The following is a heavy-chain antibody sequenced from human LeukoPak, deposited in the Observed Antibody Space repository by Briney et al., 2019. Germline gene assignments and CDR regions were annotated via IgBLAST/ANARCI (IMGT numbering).Heavy chain of an antibody. D-gene: IGHD3-10*01. CDR1: GSSISSIYS. V-gene: IGHV4-38-2*02. J-gene: IGHJ4*02. Sequence: SETLSLTCAVSGSSISSIYSWGWIRQPPGKGLEWIGSMFHRGNTYYNPSLMSRVSVALDTSKNQFSLKLSSVTAADTAVYYCARDDFADYYGSDLSVWGQGTLVTVSS. CDR3: ARDDFADYYGSDLSV. CDR2: MFHRGNT.